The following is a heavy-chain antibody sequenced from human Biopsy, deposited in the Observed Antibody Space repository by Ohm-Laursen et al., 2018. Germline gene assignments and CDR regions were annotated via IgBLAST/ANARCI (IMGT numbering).Heavy chain of an antibody. CDR3: ARAPEGVVLTDYYHYYGMDV. Sequence: ASVKVSCKASGFSFTGYYIHWVRQAPGQGLEWMGWINPNSGGTDYSLKFQGRVTMTRDTSISTAYMQLSRLRSDDTAVFYCARAPEGVVLTDYYHYYGMDVWGQGTTVTVSS. CDR1: GFSFTGYY. V-gene: IGHV1-2*02. D-gene: IGHD3-22*01. J-gene: IGHJ6*02. CDR2: INPNSGGT.